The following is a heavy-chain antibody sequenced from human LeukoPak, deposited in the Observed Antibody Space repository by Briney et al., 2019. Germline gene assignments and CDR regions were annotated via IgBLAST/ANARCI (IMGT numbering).Heavy chain of an antibody. V-gene: IGHV4-39*07. CDR1: GGSISSSSYY. CDR2: IYYSGST. Sequence: PSETLSLTCTVSGGSISSSSYYWGWIRQPPGKGLEWIGSIYYSGSTYYNPSLKSRVTISVDTSKNQFSLNLNSVTAADTAVYYCARRANLYSDTSGRKENWGQGTPVTVSS. J-gene: IGHJ4*02. D-gene: IGHD3-22*01. CDR3: ARRANLYSDTSGRKEN.